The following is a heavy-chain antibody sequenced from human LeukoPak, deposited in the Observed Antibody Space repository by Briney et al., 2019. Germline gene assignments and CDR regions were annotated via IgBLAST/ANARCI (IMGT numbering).Heavy chain of an antibody. V-gene: IGHV1-69*04. CDR3: AQGGGYSYGYVY. J-gene: IGHJ4*02. CDR2: IIPILGIA. Sequence: SVKVSCKASGYTFTSYAISWVRQAPGQGLEWMGRIIPILGIANYAQKFQGRVTITADKSTSTAYMELSSLRSEDTAVYYCAQGGGYSYGYVYWGQGTLVTVSS. D-gene: IGHD5-18*01. CDR1: GYTFTSYA.